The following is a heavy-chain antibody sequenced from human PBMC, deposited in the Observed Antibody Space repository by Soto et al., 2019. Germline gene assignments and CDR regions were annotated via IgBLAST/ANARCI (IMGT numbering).Heavy chain of an antibody. CDR3: ASSSRTIGGDAFDI. CDR1: GGSISSYY. CDR2: IYYSGST. J-gene: IGHJ3*02. Sequence: SETLSLTCTVSGGSISSYYWSWIRQPPGKGLEWIGYIYYSGSTNYNPSLKSRVTISVDTSKNQFSLKLSSVTAADTAVYYCASSSRTIGGDAFDIWGQGTMVTVSS. V-gene: IGHV4-59*01.